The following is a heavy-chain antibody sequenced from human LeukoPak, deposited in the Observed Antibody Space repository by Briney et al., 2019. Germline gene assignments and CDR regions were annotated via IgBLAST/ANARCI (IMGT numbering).Heavy chain of an antibody. CDR3: ARDVYCSSTSCSYPAFDY. D-gene: IGHD2-2*01. CDR2: IYYSGST. V-gene: IGHV4-59*04. Sequence: SETLSLTCTVSGGSISSYYWSWIRQPPGKGLEWIGYIYYSGSTYYNPSLKSRVTISVDTSKNQFSLKLSSVTAADTAVYYCARDVYCSSTSCSYPAFDYWGQGTLVTVSS. CDR1: GGSISSYY. J-gene: IGHJ4*02.